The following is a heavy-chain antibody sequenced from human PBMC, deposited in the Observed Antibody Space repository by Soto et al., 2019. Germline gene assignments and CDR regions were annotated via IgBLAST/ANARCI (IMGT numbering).Heavy chain of an antibody. Sequence: GGSLRLSCAASGFTFSTYAMSWVRQAPGKGLEWVSSTSATGGSRYYAEYAKGRFTVSRDNSKNNLYLQLNSLRAEDTALYYCATILETSATGSWGQGSLVTVSS. CDR2: TSATGGSR. V-gene: IGHV3-23*01. D-gene: IGHD2-15*01. CDR1: GFTFSTYA. J-gene: IGHJ5*02. CDR3: ATILETSATGS.